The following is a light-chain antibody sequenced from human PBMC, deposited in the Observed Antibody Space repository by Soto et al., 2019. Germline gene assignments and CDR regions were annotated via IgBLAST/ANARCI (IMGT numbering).Light chain of an antibody. Sequence: QSVLTQPPSASGTPGQRVTISCSGSSSNIGSKPVNWYQQLPGAAPKLLIHTTNQRPSGVPDRFSGSKSGTSASLAISGLQSDDEAHYYCAAWDDSLNGLVFGGGTTLTVL. CDR1: SSNIGSKP. CDR2: TTN. J-gene: IGLJ2*01. V-gene: IGLV1-44*01. CDR3: AAWDDSLNGLV.